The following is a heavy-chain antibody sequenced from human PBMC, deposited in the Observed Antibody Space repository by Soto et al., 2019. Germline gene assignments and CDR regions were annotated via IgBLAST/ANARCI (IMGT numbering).Heavy chain of an antibody. J-gene: IGHJ4*02. V-gene: IGHV1-2*04. D-gene: IGHD1-1*01. CDR1: GYTFTCYY. Sequence: ASVKVSCKASGYTFTCYYMHWVRQAPGQGLEWMGWINPNSGGTNYAQKFQGWVTMTRDTSISTAYMELSRLRSDDTAVYYCARGPTTGAALDYWGQGTLVTVSS. CDR3: ARGPTTGAALDY. CDR2: INPNSGGT.